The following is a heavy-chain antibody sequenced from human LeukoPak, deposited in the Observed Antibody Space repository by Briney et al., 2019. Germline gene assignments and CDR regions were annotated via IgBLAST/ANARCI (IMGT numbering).Heavy chain of an antibody. CDR3: AKDDGWVQYAN. V-gene: IGHV3-23*01. CDR2: ISGSGTST. Sequence: PGGSLRLSCAASGFTFSRYAMSWVRQAPGKGLEWVSAISGSGTSTYYADSVKGRLTISRDNSKNTLYLQMNSLRAEDTAVYYCAKDDGWVQYANWGRGTLVTVSS. CDR1: GFTFSRYA. J-gene: IGHJ4*02. D-gene: IGHD5-24*01.